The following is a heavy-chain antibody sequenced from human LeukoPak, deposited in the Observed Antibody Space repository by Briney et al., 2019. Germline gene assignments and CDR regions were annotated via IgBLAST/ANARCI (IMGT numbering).Heavy chain of an antibody. J-gene: IGHJ4*02. CDR2: LNQDGSER. CDR3: AKCLWATDALDY. CDR1: GVTFSSYW. Sequence: GGSPRLSCVASGVTFSSYWMSWVRQTPGKGLEWVAHLNQDGSERYYVDSVKGRFTISRENVKNSLYLQMNSLRAEDTAVYYCAKCLWATDALDYWGQGTLVTVSS. D-gene: IGHD3-16*01. V-gene: IGHV3-7*05.